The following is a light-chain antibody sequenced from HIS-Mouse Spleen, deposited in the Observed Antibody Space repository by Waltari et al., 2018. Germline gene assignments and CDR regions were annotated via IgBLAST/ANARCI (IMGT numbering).Light chain of an antibody. CDR3: QQYDNLPLT. CDR1: QDNSNY. Sequence: DIQMTQSPSSLSASVGDTVTTTCQASQDNSNYLSWYQQNPGKAPKLLIYDASNLETGVTSRFSGSGSGTDFTFTISCLQPEDIATYYCQQYDNLPLTFGGGTKVEIK. J-gene: IGKJ4*01. V-gene: IGKV1-33*01. CDR2: DAS.